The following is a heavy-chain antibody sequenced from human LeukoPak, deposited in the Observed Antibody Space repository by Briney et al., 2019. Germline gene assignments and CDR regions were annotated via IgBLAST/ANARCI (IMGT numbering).Heavy chain of an antibody. CDR3: AREVVYYYDSSGYFDY. CDR1: GYTFTSYG. D-gene: IGHD3-22*01. Sequence: GASVKVSCKASGYTFTSYGISWVRQAPGQGLEWMGWISAYNGNTNYAQKLQGRVTMTIDTSTSTAYMELRSLRSDDTAVYYCAREVVYYYDSSGYFDYWGQGTLVTVSS. CDR2: ISAYNGNT. J-gene: IGHJ4*02. V-gene: IGHV1-18*01.